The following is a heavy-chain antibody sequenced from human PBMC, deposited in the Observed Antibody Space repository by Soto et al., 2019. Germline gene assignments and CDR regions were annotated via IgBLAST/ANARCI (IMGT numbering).Heavy chain of an antibody. D-gene: IGHD1-1*01. V-gene: IGHV3-23*01. CDR3: ARDLDSRHWNDMNWFDA. J-gene: IGHJ5*02. CDR2: VSAGGGST. Sequence: DVQLLESGGGLVQPGGSLRLSCAASGFTFSNFAMGWVRQAAGKGLEWVSRVSAGGGSTYYADSMRGRFTVSRDNSRNTVYLELSSLRVEDTATYYCARDLDSRHWNDMNWFDAWGQGTLVTVSS. CDR1: GFTFSNFA.